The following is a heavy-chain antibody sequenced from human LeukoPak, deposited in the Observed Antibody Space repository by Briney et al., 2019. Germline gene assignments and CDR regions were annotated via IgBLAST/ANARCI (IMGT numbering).Heavy chain of an antibody. CDR3: ARAFDI. Sequence: PGGSLRLSCAASGFTFNSYTMNWVRQAPGKGLEWVSYISTSSNIYYADSVKGRFTISRDNAKNSLFLQMNSLRPEDTAVYYCARAFDIWGQGTMVTVSS. V-gene: IGHV3-48*01. CDR1: GFTFNSYT. J-gene: IGHJ3*02. CDR2: ISTSSNI.